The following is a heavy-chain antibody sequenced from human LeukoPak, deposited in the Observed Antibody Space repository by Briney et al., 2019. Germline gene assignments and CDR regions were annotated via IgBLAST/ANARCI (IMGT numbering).Heavy chain of an antibody. CDR2: IYTSGTT. J-gene: IGHJ4*02. D-gene: IGHD4-23*01. V-gene: IGHV4-4*07. CDR3: ARNGDYGGNMYCFDH. Sequence: SETLSLXCTVSGGSISTYYWSWIRQPAGKGLEWIGRIYTSGTTNYNPSLKSRVTMSVDTSKNQFSLKLSSVTAADTAVYYCARNGDYGGNMYCFDHWGQGTLVTVSS. CDR1: GGSISTYY.